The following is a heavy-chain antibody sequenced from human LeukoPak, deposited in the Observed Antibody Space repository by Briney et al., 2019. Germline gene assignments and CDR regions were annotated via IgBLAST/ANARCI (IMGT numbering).Heavy chain of an antibody. CDR2: ISYDGGDK. J-gene: IGHJ6*02. V-gene: IGHV3-30*04. CDR3: ASVRVRAVIITYYYYGMDV. CDR1: GFTFSSYA. D-gene: IGHD3-10*01. Sequence: GSLRLSCAASGFTFSSYAMHWVRQAPGKGLQWVAVISYDGGDKYYANSVKGRFTISRDNSKNTLYLQMNSLRPDDTAVYYCASVRVRAVIITYYYYGMDVWGQGTTVTVSS.